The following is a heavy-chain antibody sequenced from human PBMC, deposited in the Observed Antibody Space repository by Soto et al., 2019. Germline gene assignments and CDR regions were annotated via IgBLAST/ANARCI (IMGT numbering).Heavy chain of an antibody. J-gene: IGHJ6*02. Sequence: SETLSLTCTVSGGSISSYYWSWIRQPPGKGLEWIGYIYYSGSTNYNPSLKSRVTISVDTSKNQFSLKLSSVTAADTAVYYWARVNSSWGQYYYYGMDVWGQGTTVTVSS. CDR2: IYYSGST. V-gene: IGHV4-59*01. D-gene: IGHD6-13*01. CDR1: GGSISSYY. CDR3: ARVNSSWGQYYYYGMDV.